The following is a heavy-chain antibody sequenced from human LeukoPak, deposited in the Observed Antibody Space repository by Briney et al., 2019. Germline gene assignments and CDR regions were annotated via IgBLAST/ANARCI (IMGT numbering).Heavy chain of an antibody. V-gene: IGHV3-74*01. CDR1: GFTFSSHW. Sequence: GGSLRLSCEASGFTFSSHWMHWVRQVPGKGLVWVSNINGDGSGVGYADSVKGRFAVSRAKAKNTLYLHMSSLRAEDTAVYYCARDEVGATPIDYWGQGTLVTVSS. D-gene: IGHD1-26*01. CDR2: INGDGSGV. CDR3: ARDEVGATPIDY. J-gene: IGHJ4*02.